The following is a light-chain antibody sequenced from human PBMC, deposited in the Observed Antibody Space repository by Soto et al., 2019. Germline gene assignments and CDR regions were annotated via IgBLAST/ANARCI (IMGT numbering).Light chain of an antibody. CDR1: SGHSSYA. J-gene: IGLJ1*01. CDR2: LNSDGSH. CDR3: QTWGTGIQV. V-gene: IGLV4-69*01. Sequence: QLVLTQSPSASASLGASVKLTCTLSSGHSSYAIAWHQQQPEKGPRYLMKLNSDGSHSKGDGIPDRFSVSSSGAERYLTISSLHSEEEADYYCQTWGTGIQVFGTGTKLTVL.